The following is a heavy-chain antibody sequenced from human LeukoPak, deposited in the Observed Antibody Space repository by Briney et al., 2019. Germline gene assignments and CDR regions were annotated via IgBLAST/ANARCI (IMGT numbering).Heavy chain of an antibody. Sequence: GRSLRLSCAASGFTFYDFAMHWVRQAAGKGLEWVSGISWSSEDRIYADSVKGRFTISRDNDNNFLYLQMDSLRVEDTALYYCARRRDGYVFYIWGQGTMVTVSS. CDR1: GFTFYDFA. V-gene: IGHV3-9*01. J-gene: IGHJ3*02. D-gene: IGHD5-24*01. CDR2: ISWSSEDR. CDR3: ARRRDGYVFYI.